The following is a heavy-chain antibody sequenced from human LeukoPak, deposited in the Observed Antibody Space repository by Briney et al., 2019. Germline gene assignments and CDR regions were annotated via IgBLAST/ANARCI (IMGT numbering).Heavy chain of an antibody. V-gene: IGHV3-21*01. J-gene: IGHJ4*02. Sequence: GGSLALSCAASGFTFSSYSMNWVRQAPGKGLEWVSSISTSGDYIYYADSVKGRFTMSRDNAENSLYLQMDSLRAEDTAVYYCARDLVLSRSVGASEKVDYWGQGTLVTVSS. CDR3: ARDLVLSRSVGASEKVDY. CDR1: GFTFSSYS. D-gene: IGHD1-26*01. CDR2: ISTSGDYI.